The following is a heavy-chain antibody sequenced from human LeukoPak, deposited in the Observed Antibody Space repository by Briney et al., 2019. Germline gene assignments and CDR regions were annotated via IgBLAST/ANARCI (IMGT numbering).Heavy chain of an antibody. CDR2: IYHSGST. V-gene: IGHV4-4*02. CDR1: GGSISSSNW. J-gene: IGHJ6*02. Sequence: PSGTLSLTCAVSGGSISSSNWWSWVRQPPGKGLEWIGEIYHSGSTNYNPSLKSRVTISVDTSKNQFSLKLSSVTAADTAVYYCARGVRGYYYNPRVYYYYYGMDVWGQGTTVTVSS. D-gene: IGHD3-22*01. CDR3: ARGVRGYYYNPRVYYYYYGMDV.